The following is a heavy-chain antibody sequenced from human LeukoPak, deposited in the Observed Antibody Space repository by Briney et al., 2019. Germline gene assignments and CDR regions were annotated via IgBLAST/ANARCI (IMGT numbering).Heavy chain of an antibody. CDR1: GVTFSSYA. CDR2: IGGTGGDT. Sequence: GGSLRLSCAASGVTFSSYAMTWVRLAPGKGLEWVSAIGGTGGDTYYADSVKGRFTISRDNPKNTLYLQMNSLRAEDTAVYYCAREPGYYFDYWGQGTLVTVSS. D-gene: IGHD1-14*01. J-gene: IGHJ4*02. CDR3: AREPGYYFDY. V-gene: IGHV3-23*01.